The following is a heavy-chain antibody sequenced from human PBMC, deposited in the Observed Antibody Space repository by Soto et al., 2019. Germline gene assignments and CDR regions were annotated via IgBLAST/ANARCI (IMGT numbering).Heavy chain of an antibody. Sequence: PGGSLRLSCAASGFTFTNYAMTWVRQAPGKGLEWVSTISGGGSITYYADSLKGRFTISRDNSKNTLYLQMNSLRAEDTAVYYCARDPGTAMVPPLYYYYGMDVWGQGTTVTVSS. D-gene: IGHD5-18*01. CDR3: ARDPGTAMVPPLYYYYGMDV. CDR2: ISGGGSIT. V-gene: IGHV3-23*01. J-gene: IGHJ6*02. CDR1: GFTFTNYA.